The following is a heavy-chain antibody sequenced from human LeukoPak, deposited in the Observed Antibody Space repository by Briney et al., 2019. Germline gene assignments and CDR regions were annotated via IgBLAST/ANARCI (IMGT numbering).Heavy chain of an antibody. CDR3: ARTLVVINDAFDI. CDR1: GYTFIAYY. CDR2: INPNSGGT. Sequence: ASVKVSCKASGYTFIAYYMHWVRQAPGQGLEWMGWINPNSGGTNYAQKFQGRVTMTRDTSISTAYMELSRLRSDDTAVYYCARTLVVINDAFDIWGQGTMVTVSS. D-gene: IGHD3-22*01. J-gene: IGHJ3*02. V-gene: IGHV1-2*02.